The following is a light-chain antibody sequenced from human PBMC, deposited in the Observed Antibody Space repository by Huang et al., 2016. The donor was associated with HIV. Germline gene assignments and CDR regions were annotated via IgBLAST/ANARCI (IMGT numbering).Light chain of an antibody. V-gene: IGKV3D-15*01. CDR3: QHYDNGPPWT. CDR2: GAS. Sequence: EILMSQSPVTLSVSPGERVTLSCRASQGVSNNVAWYQQKRGQPPRLLIHGASTRATGIPGKFSGRGSGTEFTLTITSLQPEDSAVYYCQHYDNGPPWTFGPGTQVQIK. CDR1: QGVSNN. J-gene: IGKJ1*01.